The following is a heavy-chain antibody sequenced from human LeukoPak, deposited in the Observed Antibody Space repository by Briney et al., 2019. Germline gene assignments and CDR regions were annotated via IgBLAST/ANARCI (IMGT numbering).Heavy chain of an antibody. CDR3: AKVADYDFWSGYYPASRDYYFDY. CDR1: GFTFSSYG. CDR2: IRYDGSNK. J-gene: IGHJ4*02. V-gene: IGHV3-30*02. Sequence: GGSLRLSCAASGFTFSSYGMHWVRQAPGKGLEWVAFIRYDGSNKYYTDSVKGRFTISRDNSKNTLYLQMNSLRAEDTAVYYCAKVADYDFWSGYYPASRDYYFDYWGQGTLVTVSS. D-gene: IGHD3-3*01.